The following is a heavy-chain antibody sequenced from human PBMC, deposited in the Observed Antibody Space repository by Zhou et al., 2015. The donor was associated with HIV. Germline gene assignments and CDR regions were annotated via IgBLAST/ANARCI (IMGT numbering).Heavy chain of an antibody. V-gene: IGHV1-46*01. Sequence: QVQLVQSGAEVKKPGASVRVSCKASGYTFTNYGISWVRQAPGQGLEWMGIINPSGGSTSYAQKFQGRVTMTRDTSTSTVYMELSSLRSEDTAVYYCARGIAAAGPSGGANFDYWGQGTLVTVSS. CDR3: ARGIAAAGPSGGANFDY. CDR2: INPSGGST. D-gene: IGHD6-13*01. CDR1: GYTFTNYG. J-gene: IGHJ4*02.